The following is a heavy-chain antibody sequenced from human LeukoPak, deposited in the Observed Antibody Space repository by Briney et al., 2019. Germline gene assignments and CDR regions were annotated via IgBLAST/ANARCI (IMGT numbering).Heavy chain of an antibody. CDR3: ARDLSCSGGSCYFDY. V-gene: IGHV1-2*04. CDR2: INPNSGGT. CDR1: GYTFTGYY. J-gene: IGHJ4*02. D-gene: IGHD2-15*01. Sequence: GASVTVSCKASGYTFTGYYMHWVRQAPGQGLEWMGWINPNSGGTNYAQKFQGWVTMTRDTSISTAYMELSRLRSDDTAVYYCARDLSCSGGSCYFDYWGQGTLVTVSS.